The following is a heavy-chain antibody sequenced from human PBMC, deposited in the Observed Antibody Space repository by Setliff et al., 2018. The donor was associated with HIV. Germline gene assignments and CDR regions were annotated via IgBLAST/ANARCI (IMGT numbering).Heavy chain of an antibody. V-gene: IGHV3-13*01. J-gene: IGHJ3*02. CDR2: IGTAGDT. D-gene: IGHD3-22*01. CDR1: GFTFSSYD. CDR3: ARARDSSGYYPGAFDI. Sequence: SLKISCAASGFTFSSYDMHWVRQATGKGLEWVSAIGTAGDTYYPGSVKGRFTISRENAKNSLYLQMNSLRAGDTAVYYCARARDSSGYYPGAFDIWGQGTMVTVSS.